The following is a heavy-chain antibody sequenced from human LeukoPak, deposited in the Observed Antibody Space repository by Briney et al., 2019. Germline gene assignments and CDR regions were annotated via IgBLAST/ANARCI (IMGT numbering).Heavy chain of an antibody. CDR2: VHYSVGT. CDR3: ARVSYGGNSAGI. Sequence: PSETLSLTCTVFGGSISSYYWTWIRQPPGKGLEWIGYVHYSVGTNYNPSLKSRLTISLDTSNNRFSLNLTSVTAADTAVYYCARVSYGGNSAGIWGQGTLVTVSS. V-gene: IGHV4-59*01. D-gene: IGHD4-23*01. CDR1: GGSISSYY. J-gene: IGHJ4*02.